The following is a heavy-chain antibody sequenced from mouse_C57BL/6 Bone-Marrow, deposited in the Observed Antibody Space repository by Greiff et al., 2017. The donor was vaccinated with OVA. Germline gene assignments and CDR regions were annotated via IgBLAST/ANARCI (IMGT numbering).Heavy chain of an antibody. Sequence: QVQLQQPGAELVKPGASVKLSCKASGYTFTSYWMHWVKQRPGQGLEWIGMIHPNSGSTNYNEKFKSKATLTVDKSSSTAYMQLSILTSEDSAVYYCARTVVATSDYWGQGTTLTVSS. CDR2: IHPNSGST. CDR1: GYTFTSYW. D-gene: IGHD1-1*01. CDR3: ARTVVATSDY. V-gene: IGHV1-64*01. J-gene: IGHJ2*01.